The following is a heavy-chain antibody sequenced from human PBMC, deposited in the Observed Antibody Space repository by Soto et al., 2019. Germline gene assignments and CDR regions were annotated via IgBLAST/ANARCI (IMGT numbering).Heavy chain of an antibody. CDR2: ISAYNGNT. V-gene: IGHV1-18*01. D-gene: IGHD3-3*01. J-gene: IGHJ6*02. Sequence: ASVKVSCKASGYTFTSYGISWVRQAPGQGLEWMGWISAYNGNTNYAQKLQGRVTMTTDTSTSTAHMELRSLRSDDTAVYYCARKYYDFWSGPYYYYYGMDVWGQGTTVTVSS. CDR1: GYTFTSYG. CDR3: ARKYYDFWSGPYYYYYGMDV.